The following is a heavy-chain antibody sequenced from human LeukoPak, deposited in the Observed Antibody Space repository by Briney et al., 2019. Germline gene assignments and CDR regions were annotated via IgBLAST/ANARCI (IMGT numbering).Heavy chain of an antibody. CDR2: FDPEDGET. CDR3: ATGRYYYDSSGYPHLDY. CDR1: GYTLTDLS. D-gene: IGHD3-22*01. J-gene: IGHJ4*02. V-gene: IGHV1-24*01. Sequence: GASVKVSCKVSGYTLTDLSMHWVRQAPGKGLEWRGGFDPEDGETIYAQKFQGRVTMTEDTSTDTAYMELSSLRSEDTAVYYCATGRYYYDSSGYPHLDYWGQGTLVTVSS.